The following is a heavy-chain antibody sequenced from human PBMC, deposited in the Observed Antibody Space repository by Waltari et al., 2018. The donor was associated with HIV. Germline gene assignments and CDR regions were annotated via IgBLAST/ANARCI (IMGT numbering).Heavy chain of an antibody. J-gene: IGHJ4*02. D-gene: IGHD3-16*01. V-gene: IGHV3-7*01. CDR1: GFPISSYS. CDR2: INEDGSNK. CDR3: GRGGLRDY. Sequence: EFQLVDSGGGLVQPGGSLRISCAASGFPISSYSISWVRQAPGKGLEWVAIINEDGSNKDYVDSVKGRFTISRDNARNSLYLQMNNLRRGDTAVYYCGRGGLRDYWGQGTLVTVSS.